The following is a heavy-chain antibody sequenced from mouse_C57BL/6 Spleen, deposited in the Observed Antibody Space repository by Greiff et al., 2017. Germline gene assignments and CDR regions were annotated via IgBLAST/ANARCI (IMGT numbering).Heavy chain of an antibody. V-gene: IGHV14-2*01. J-gene: IGHJ2*01. CDR1: GFNIKDYY. CDR2: IDPEDGEN. Sequence: EVQLQQSGAELVKPGASVKLSCTASGFNIKDYYMHWVKQRTEQGLEWIGRIDPEDGENKYAPKFQGKATITADTSANTAYLQLSSLTSEDTAVYYCARSSGYESYFDYWGQGTTLTVSS. CDR3: ARSSGYESYFDY. D-gene: IGHD3-2*02.